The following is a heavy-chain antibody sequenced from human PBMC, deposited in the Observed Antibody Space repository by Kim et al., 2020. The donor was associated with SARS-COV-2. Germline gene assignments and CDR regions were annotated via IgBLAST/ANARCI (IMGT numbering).Heavy chain of an antibody. D-gene: IGHD1-1*01. Sequence: GGSLRLSCAASGFTFSSYAMHWVRQAPGKGLEWVAVISYDGSNKYYADSVKGRFTISRDNSKNTLYLQMNSLRAEDTAVYYCAREATGSFSGFDIWGQGTMVTVSS. J-gene: IGHJ3*02. V-gene: IGHV3-30*04. CDR1: GFTFSSYA. CDR3: AREATGSFSGFDI. CDR2: ISYDGSNK.